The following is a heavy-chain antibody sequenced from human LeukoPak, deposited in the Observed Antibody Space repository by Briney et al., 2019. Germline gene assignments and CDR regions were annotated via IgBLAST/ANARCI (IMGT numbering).Heavy chain of an antibody. D-gene: IGHD3-22*01. CDR3: ATDYDSSGYRDGGAFDI. V-gene: IGHV1-69*05. CDR2: IIPIFGTA. Sequence: SVTVSCKASGGTFSSYAISWVRQAPGQGLEWMGGIIPIFGTANYAQKFQGRVTITTDESTSTAYMELSSLRSEDTAVYYCATDYDSSGYRDGGAFDIWGQGTMVTVSS. CDR1: GGTFSSYA. J-gene: IGHJ3*02.